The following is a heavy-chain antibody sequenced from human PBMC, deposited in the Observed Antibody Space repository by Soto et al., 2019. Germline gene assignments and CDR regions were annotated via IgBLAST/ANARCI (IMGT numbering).Heavy chain of an antibody. CDR1: GYTFTSYY. D-gene: IGHD3-3*01. J-gene: IGHJ4*02. CDR3: ARVPSRIAIFGVAPYFDY. V-gene: IGHV1-46*01. Sequence: GASVKVSFKASGYTFTSYYMHWLRQAPGQGLEWMGIINPSGGSTSYAQKFQGRVTMTRDTSTSTVYMELSSLRSEDTAVYYCARVPSRIAIFGVAPYFDYWGQGTLVTVSS. CDR2: INPSGGST.